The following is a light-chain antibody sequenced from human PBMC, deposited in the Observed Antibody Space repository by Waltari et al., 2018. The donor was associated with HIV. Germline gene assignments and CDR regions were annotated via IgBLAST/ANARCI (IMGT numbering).Light chain of an antibody. V-gene: IGLV2-14*01. CDR1: RSDVGASDY. Sequence: QSALTPPASVSGSPGQSISISCIGPRSDVGASDYVSWYHQHPGEAPTLILFEVKKRPSGISNRFSGSKSGNTASLTISGLQVEDEAHYYCSSYSASGTLVLFGGGTRLTVL. J-gene: IGLJ2*01. CDR2: EVK. CDR3: SSYSASGTLVL.